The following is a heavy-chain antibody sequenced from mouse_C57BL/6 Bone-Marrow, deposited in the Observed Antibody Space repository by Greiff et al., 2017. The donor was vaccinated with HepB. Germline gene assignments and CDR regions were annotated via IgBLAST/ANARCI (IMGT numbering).Heavy chain of an antibody. Sequence: QVQLQQPGAELVKPGASVKMSCKASGYTFTSYWITWVKQRPGQGLEWIGDIYPGSGSTNYNEKFKSKATLTVDTSSSTAYMQLSSLTSEDSAAYYCARESNYYAMDYWGQGTSVTVSS. J-gene: IGHJ4*01. D-gene: IGHD1-3*01. V-gene: IGHV1-55*01. CDR2: IYPGSGST. CDR1: GYTFTSYW. CDR3: ARESNYYAMDY.